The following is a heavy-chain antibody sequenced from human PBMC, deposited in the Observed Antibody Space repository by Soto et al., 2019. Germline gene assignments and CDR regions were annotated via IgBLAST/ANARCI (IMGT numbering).Heavy chain of an antibody. CDR1: GFTFDGYA. J-gene: IGHJ4*02. CDR2: ISWNSGSI. V-gene: IGHV3-9*01. D-gene: IGHD2-8*01. Sequence: GGSLRLSCAASGFTFDGYAMHWVRQAPGKGLEWVSGISWNSGSIGYADSVKGRFTISRDNAKNSLYLQMNSLRAEDTALYYCAKTTCTNGVCYTGFDYWGQGTLVTVSS. CDR3: AKTTCTNGVCYTGFDY.